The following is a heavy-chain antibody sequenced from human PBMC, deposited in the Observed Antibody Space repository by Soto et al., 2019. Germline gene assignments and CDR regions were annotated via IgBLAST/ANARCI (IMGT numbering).Heavy chain of an antibody. CDR2: IVVGSGNT. Sequence: SVKVSCKASGFTFTSSAVQWVRQARGRRLEWIGWIVVGSGNTNYAQKFQERVTITRDMSTSTAYMELSSLRSEDTAVYYCAADLYTDTAMVYYYYYGMDVWGQGTTVTVSS. V-gene: IGHV1-58*01. CDR1: GFTFTSSA. J-gene: IGHJ6*02. CDR3: AADLYTDTAMVYYYYYGMDV. D-gene: IGHD5-18*01.